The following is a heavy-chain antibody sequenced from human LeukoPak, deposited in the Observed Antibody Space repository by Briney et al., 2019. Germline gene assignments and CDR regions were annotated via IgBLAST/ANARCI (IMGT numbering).Heavy chain of an antibody. Sequence: ASVKVSCKVSGYTLTELSMHWVRQAPGKGLEWMGGFDPEDGETIYAQKFQGRVTMTEDTSTDTAYMELSSLRSEDTAVYYCATVAISRSYYYYYMDVWGKGTTVTVSS. D-gene: IGHD3-3*01. CDR2: FDPEDGET. V-gene: IGHV1-24*01. CDR1: GYTLTELS. CDR3: ATVAISRSYYYYYMDV. J-gene: IGHJ6*03.